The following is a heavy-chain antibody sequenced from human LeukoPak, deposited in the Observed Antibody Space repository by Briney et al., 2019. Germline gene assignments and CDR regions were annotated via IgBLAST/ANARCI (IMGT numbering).Heavy chain of an antibody. CDR2: IIPIFVTA. J-gene: IGHJ4*02. CDR1: GCTFSSYA. V-gene: IGHV1-69*05. CDR3: ARQPLGTYYYDSSGYPPFDY. D-gene: IGHD3-22*01. Sequence: SVKVSCKASGCTFSSYAISWVRQAPGQGLEWMGRIIPIFVTANYAQKFQGRVTITTDESTSTAYMELSSLRSEDTAVYYCARQPLGTYYYDSSGYPPFDYWGQGTLVTVSS.